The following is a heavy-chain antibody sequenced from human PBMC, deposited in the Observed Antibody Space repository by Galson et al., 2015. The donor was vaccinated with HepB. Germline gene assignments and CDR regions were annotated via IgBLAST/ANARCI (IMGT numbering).Heavy chain of an antibody. CDR3: ARVAKWFRELLYGMNDAFDI. J-gene: IGHJ3*02. CDR2: ISSSSSTI. V-gene: IGHV3-48*01. Sequence: LRLSCAASGFTFSSYSMNWVRQAPGEGLEWVSYISSSSSTIYYADSVKGRFTISRDNAKNSLYLQMNSLRAEDTAVYYCARVAKWFRELLYGMNDAFDIWGQGTTVTVSS. D-gene: IGHD3-10*01. CDR1: GFTFSSYS.